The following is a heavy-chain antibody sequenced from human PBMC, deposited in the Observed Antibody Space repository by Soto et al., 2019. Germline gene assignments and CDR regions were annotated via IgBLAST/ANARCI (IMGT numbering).Heavy chain of an antibody. J-gene: IGHJ3*01. V-gene: IGHV1-69*01. CDR1: GGSFGSSA. CDR3: ARLRRDWGDAFDL. Sequence: QVQLVQSGADVKKPGSSVKVSCKTSGGSFGSSAISWVRQAPAQGLEWMGEIIPVFDKANYAQNFQGRLTMTADEPTGTVFMQLSSLRSEDTAVYFCARLRRDWGDAFDLWGLGTVVTVSS. D-gene: IGHD3-16*01. CDR2: IIPVFDKA.